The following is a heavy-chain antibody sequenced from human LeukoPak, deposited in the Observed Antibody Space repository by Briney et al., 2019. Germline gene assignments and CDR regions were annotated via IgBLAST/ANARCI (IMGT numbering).Heavy chain of an antibody. J-gene: IGHJ4*02. V-gene: IGHV3-21*01. D-gene: IGHD4-11*01. Sequence: GGSLRLSCAASGFTFSSYSMNWVRQAPGKGLEWVSSISSSSSYIYYADSVKGRFTISRDNAKNSLYLQMNSLRAEDTVVYYCARDRDSNYCFDYWGQGTLVTVSS. CDR3: ARDRDSNYCFDY. CDR2: ISSSSSYI. CDR1: GFTFSSYS.